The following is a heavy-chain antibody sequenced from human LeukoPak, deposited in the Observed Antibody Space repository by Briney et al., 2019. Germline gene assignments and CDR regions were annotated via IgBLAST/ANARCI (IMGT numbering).Heavy chain of an antibody. CDR3: ARDRSDGNYYMVV. Sequence: GGSRRLSCAASGFTVSRNYMSWVRQAPGKGLEWVSVIYGGGSTSYADSVKGRFIISRDNSKNTLYLQMNSLRADDTAVYYCARDRSDGNYYMVVWGKGTTVIVSS. V-gene: IGHV3-53*01. D-gene: IGHD5-24*01. CDR2: IYGGGST. J-gene: IGHJ6*03. CDR1: GFTVSRNY.